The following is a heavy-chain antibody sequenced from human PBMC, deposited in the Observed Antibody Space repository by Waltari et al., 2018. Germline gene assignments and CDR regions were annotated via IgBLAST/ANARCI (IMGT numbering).Heavy chain of an antibody. CDR2: IYTSGST. Sequence: QVQLQESGPGLVKPSQTLSLTCTVSGGSISSGSYYWSWIRQPAGKGLEWIGRIYTSGSTNYNPSLKSRVTISVDTSKNQFSLKLSSVTAADTAVYYCARERGPRLTPARIGAFDIWGQGTMVTVSS. J-gene: IGHJ3*02. V-gene: IGHV4-61*02. CDR3: ARERGPRLTPARIGAFDI. CDR1: GGSISSGSYY. D-gene: IGHD2-2*01.